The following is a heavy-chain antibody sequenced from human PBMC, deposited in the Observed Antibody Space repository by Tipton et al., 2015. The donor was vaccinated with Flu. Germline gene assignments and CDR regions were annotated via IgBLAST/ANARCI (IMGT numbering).Heavy chain of an antibody. V-gene: IGHV4-38-2*02. D-gene: IGHD1-26*01. Sequence: TLSLTCTVSGFSISSGYYWDWIRQPLGKGLEWIGSLYHSGNTYFNSSLKSRLSTSVDTSKNQFSLRLTYVTAADTAVYYCAGRGGRYSSLFDHWGQGILVTVSS. CDR2: LYHSGNT. J-gene: IGHJ4*02. CDR1: GFSISSGYY. CDR3: AGRGGRYSSLFDH.